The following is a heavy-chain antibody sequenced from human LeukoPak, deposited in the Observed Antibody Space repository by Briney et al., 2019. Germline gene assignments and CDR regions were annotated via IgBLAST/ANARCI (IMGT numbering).Heavy chain of an antibody. V-gene: IGHV3-21*01. J-gene: IGHJ3*02. Sequence: GGSLRLSCAASGFTFSYYNMNWVRQAPGKGLEWVSSISRSSNYIYYADSVRGRFTISRDNAKNSLYLQMNSLRAEDTAVFYCARGGEYSSSPDAFDIWGQGTMVTVPS. CDR2: ISRSSNYI. CDR1: GFTFSYYN. CDR3: ARGGEYSSSPDAFDI. D-gene: IGHD6-6*01.